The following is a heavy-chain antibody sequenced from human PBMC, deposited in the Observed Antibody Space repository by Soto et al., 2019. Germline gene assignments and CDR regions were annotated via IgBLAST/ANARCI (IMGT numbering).Heavy chain of an antibody. CDR3: ARGPGYSSSWTYQYYGMAV. D-gene: IGHD6-13*01. CDR2: IYHSGST. CDR1: GSSISSSNW. J-gene: IGHJ6*04. V-gene: IGHV4-4*02. Sequence: PSEPLSLTCAVSGSSISSSNWWSWVRQPPGKGLEWIGEIYHSGSTNYNPSLKSRVTISVDKSKNQFSLKLRSVTAADTAVYYCARGPGYSSSWTYQYYGMAVWGKGTTVTVPS.